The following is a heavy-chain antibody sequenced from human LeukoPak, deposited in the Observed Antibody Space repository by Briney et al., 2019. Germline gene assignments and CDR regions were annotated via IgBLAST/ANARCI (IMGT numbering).Heavy chain of an antibody. CDR2: IYYSGST. D-gene: IGHD3-22*01. J-gene: IGHJ3*02. CDR1: GGSISSYY. V-gene: IGHV4-59*08. Sequence: SETLSLTCTVSGGSISSYYWSWIRQPPGKGLEWIGYIYYSGSTNYNPSLKSRVTISVDTSKNQFSLKLSSATAADTAVYYCARHMLVANYDSSGYYYFQRPPDAFDIWGQGTMVTVSS. CDR3: ARHMLVANYDSSGYYYFQRPPDAFDI.